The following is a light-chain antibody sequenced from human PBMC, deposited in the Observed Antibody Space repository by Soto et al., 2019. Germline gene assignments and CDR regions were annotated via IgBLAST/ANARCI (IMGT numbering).Light chain of an antibody. Sequence: QSVLTQPPSASGTPGQIVAISCSGSSSNIGSNTVTWYQQLPGTAPKLLIYDNNKRPSGIPDRFSGSKSGTSATLGITGLQTGDEADYYCGTWDSSLSAYVFGTGTQLTVL. CDR2: DNN. CDR1: SSNIGSNT. V-gene: IGLV1-51*01. CDR3: GTWDSSLSAYV. J-gene: IGLJ1*01.